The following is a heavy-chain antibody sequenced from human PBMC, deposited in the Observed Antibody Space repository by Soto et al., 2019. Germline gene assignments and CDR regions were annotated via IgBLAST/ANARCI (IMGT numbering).Heavy chain of an antibody. CDR1: GYSISSGYY. CDR2: IYHSGST. CDR3: ARDPRGYSYGYFDY. V-gene: IGHV4-38-2*02. J-gene: IGHJ4*02. Sequence: SETLSLTCAVSGYSISSGYYWGWIRQPPGKGLEWIGSIYHSGSTYYNPSLKSRVTISVDTSKNKFSLKMSSVTAADTAVYYCARDPRGYSYGYFDYWGQGTLVTVSS. D-gene: IGHD5-18*01.